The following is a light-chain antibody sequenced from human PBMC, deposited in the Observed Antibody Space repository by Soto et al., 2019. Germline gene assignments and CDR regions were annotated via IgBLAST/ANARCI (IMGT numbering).Light chain of an antibody. V-gene: IGKV3-20*01. CDR1: QSVSSSY. CDR3: QQHTISMYT. Sequence: EIVLTQSPGTLSLSPGERATLSCRASQSVSSSYLAWYQQKPGQAPRLLIYGASSRATGIPDRFSGSGSGTDFTLTINRLEPEDSAVYYCQQHTISMYTFGQGTRLENK. CDR2: GAS. J-gene: IGKJ5*01.